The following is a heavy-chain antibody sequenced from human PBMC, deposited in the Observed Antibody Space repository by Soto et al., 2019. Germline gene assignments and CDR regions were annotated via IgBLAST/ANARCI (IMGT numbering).Heavy chain of an antibody. V-gene: IGHV3-49*03. CDR1: GFTFGDYA. CDR2: IRSKAYGGTT. D-gene: IGHD4-17*01. J-gene: IGHJ4*02. CDR3: TRGARTTYPYYFDY. Sequence: GGSLRLSCTASGFTFGDYAMGWFRQAPGKGLEWVGFIRSKAYGGTTEYAASVKGRFTISRDDSKSIAYLQMNSLKTEDTAVYYCTRGARTTYPYYFDYWGQGTLVTVSS.